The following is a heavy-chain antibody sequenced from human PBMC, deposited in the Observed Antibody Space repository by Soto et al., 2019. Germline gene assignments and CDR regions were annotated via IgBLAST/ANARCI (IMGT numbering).Heavy chain of an antibody. D-gene: IGHD2-21*01. CDR1: GASISSYGYS. J-gene: IGHJ4*02. CDR3: ARGGGLPDCGGFCPPDY. CDR2: IYNSGTT. Sequence: QLQLQESGSGLVKPSQTLSLTCAVSGASISSYGYSWSWIRQPPGKALEWIGCIYNSGTTSYDPSLKSRVTITEDWSKNQFSLTLSSVTAADTAVYYCARGGGLPDCGGFCPPDYWGQGTLVTVSS. V-gene: IGHV4-30-2*01.